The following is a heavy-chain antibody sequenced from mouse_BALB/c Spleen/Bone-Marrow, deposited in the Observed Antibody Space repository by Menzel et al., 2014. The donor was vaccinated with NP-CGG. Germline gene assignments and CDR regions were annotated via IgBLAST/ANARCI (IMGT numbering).Heavy chain of an antibody. V-gene: IGHV1-87*01. Sequence: QVQLQQSGAELARPRASVKLSCKASGYTFTSYWMQWVKQRPGQGLEWIGAIYPGDGDTRYTQKFKGKATLTADKSSSTAYMQLSSLASEDSAVYYCARWLLPFDYWGQGTTLTVSS. CDR1: GYTFTSYW. D-gene: IGHD2-3*01. CDR2: IYPGDGDT. J-gene: IGHJ2*01. CDR3: ARWLLPFDY.